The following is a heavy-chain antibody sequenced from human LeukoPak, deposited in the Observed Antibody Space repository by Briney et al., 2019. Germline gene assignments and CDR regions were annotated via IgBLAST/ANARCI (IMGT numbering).Heavy chain of an antibody. J-gene: IGHJ4*02. CDR2: VRYDGNNK. D-gene: IGHD6-19*01. Sequence: GGSLRLSCVASGFTFSRYGMHWVRQAPGKGLEWVAFVRYDGNNKYYVDSVKGRFTISRDNSKNTLYLQMSSLRPEDTAVYYCAGSSVAGTCYWGQGTLVTVSS. CDR1: GFTFSRYG. V-gene: IGHV3-30*02. CDR3: AGSSVAGTCY.